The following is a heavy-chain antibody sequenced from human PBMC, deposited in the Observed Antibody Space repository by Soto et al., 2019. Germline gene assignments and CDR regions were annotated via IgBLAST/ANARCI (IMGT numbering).Heavy chain of an antibody. V-gene: IGHV3-72*01. CDR3: ARVVGMGASYWYFDL. J-gene: IGHJ2*01. Sequence: GGSLRLSCAASGFTFSDHYMDWVRQAPGKGLEWVGRTRNKANSYTTEYAASVKGRFTISRDDSKNSLYLQMNSLKTEDTAVYYCARVVGMGASYWYFDLWVRGTLVTVSS. CDR1: GFTFSDHY. CDR2: TRNKANSYTT. D-gene: IGHD1-26*01.